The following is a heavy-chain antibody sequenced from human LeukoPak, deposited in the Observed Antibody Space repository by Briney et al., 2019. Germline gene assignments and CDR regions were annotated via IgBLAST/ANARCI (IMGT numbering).Heavy chain of an antibody. D-gene: IGHD3-3*01. J-gene: IGHJ4*02. CDR2: ISSSGSTI. CDR3: AKDSTIFGVVGLDY. CDR1: GFTFSDYY. V-gene: IGHV3-11*01. Sequence: PGGSLRLSCAASGFTFSDYYMSWIRQAPGKGLEWVSYISSSGSTIYYADSVKGRFTISRDNSKNTLYLQMNSLRAEDTAVYYCAKDSTIFGVVGLDYWGQGTQVTVSS.